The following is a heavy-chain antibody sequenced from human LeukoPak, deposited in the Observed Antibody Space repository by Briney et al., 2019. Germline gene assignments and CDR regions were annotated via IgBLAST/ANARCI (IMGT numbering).Heavy chain of an antibody. CDR1: GYTFTGYF. J-gene: IGHJ4*02. CDR2: INPNSGNT. CDR3: VTLLSNAAFDY. V-gene: IGHV1-2*02. Sequence: VAPVKVSCKASGYTFTGYFMHWVRQAPGQGLEWMGWINPNSGNTKYAQNLQGRVTMTRDTSISTAYMELTRLRSDDTAVYYCVTLLSNAAFDYWGQGTLVAVS. D-gene: IGHD6-25*01.